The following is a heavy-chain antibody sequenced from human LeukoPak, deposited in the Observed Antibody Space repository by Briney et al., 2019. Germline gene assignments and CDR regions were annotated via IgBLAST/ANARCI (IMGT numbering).Heavy chain of an antibody. CDR2: ISYDGSNK. V-gene: IGHV3-30-3*01. D-gene: IGHD3-22*01. Sequence: PGGSLRLSCAASGSTFSSYAMHWVRQAPGEGLEWVAVISYDGSNKYYADSVKGRFTISRDNSKNTLYLQMNSLRAEDTAVYYCARDPTYDSSGYPDYWGQGTLVTVSS. CDR1: GSTFSSYA. CDR3: ARDPTYDSSGYPDY. J-gene: IGHJ4*02.